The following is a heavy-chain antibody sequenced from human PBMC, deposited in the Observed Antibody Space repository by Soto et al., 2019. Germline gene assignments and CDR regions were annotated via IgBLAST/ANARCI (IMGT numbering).Heavy chain of an antibody. V-gene: IGHV3-11*01. CDR2: ISSGGSSI. D-gene: IGHD3-10*01. Sequence: LRLSCAASGFTFSDYYMTWIRQSPGKGLEWVSYISSGGSSIYYADSVKGRFTISRDNAKNSLYLQMNSLRAEDTAMYYCASLAIGTIIRGAPDFWGQGTLVTVSS. CDR3: ASLAIGTIIRGAPDF. J-gene: IGHJ4*02. CDR1: GFTFSDYY.